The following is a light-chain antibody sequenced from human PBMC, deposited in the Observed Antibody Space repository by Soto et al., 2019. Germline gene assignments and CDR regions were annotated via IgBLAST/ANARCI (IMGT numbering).Light chain of an antibody. CDR2: AAS. V-gene: IGKV1-39*01. Sequence: DIQMTQSPSSLSASVGDRVTITCRASQSISSYLNWYQQKPGKAPKLLIYAASSLQSGVPSRFSGSGSGTEFTLTISSLQPEDFATYYCQQSYSTPRTFGQGPKVEIK. J-gene: IGKJ1*01. CDR1: QSISSY. CDR3: QQSYSTPRT.